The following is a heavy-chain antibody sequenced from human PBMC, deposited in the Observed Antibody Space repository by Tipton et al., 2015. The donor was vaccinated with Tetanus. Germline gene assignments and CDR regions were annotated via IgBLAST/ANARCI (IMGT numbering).Heavy chain of an antibody. D-gene: IGHD1-7*01. CDR2: INHSGST. CDR3: AKDARYYPGRNWSYDP. J-gene: IGHJ5*02. CDR1: GGSFSGYY. V-gene: IGHV4-34*01. Sequence: TLSLTCAVYGGSFSGYYWSWIRHPPGKGLEWIGEINHSGSTNYNPSLKSRVTISVDTSKNQFSLKLSSVTAADTAVYYCAKDARYYPGRNWSYDPWGQGTLVTVSS.